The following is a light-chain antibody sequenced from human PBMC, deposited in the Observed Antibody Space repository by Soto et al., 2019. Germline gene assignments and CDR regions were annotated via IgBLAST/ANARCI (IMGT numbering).Light chain of an antibody. J-gene: IGKJ4*01. CDR1: QAVPNN. V-gene: IGKV1-9*01. CDR2: EES. Sequence: DIHLTQSPSFLYASVGDRVTITCRPIQAVPNNMDWYQQKPGKPPKLLIYEESTLHSGVPSRFSGRKSGTQFTLTIDSLQAEDFATYYWQQVQSYPRTFRGGTNVEFK. CDR3: QQVQSYPRT.